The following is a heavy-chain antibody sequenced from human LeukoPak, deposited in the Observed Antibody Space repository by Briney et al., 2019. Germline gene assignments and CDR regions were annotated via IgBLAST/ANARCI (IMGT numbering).Heavy chain of an antibody. J-gene: IGHJ4*02. Sequence: GSSVKVSCKASGGTFSSYAISWVRQAPGQGLEWMGGIIPIFGTANYAQKFQGRVTITRDTSITTAYLELSSLRPEDTAVYYCARAIRYQLLSDYWGQGTLVTVSS. CDR1: GGTFSSYA. CDR3: ARAIRYQLLSDY. CDR2: IIPIFGTA. V-gene: IGHV1-69*05. D-gene: IGHD2-2*01.